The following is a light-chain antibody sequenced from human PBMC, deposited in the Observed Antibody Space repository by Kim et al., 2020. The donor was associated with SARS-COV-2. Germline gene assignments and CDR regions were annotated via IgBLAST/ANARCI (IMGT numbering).Light chain of an antibody. CDR3: QQYNKWPPMYT. J-gene: IGKJ2*01. CDR1: QSIISS. CDR2: GAS. V-gene: IGKV3-15*01. Sequence: SPGERATLPCRASQSIISSLAWYQQKPGQAPRLLIYGASIRATGIPPRFRGSGSGREFTLTISSLQSEDFAVYYCQQYNKWPPMYTFGQGTKLEI.